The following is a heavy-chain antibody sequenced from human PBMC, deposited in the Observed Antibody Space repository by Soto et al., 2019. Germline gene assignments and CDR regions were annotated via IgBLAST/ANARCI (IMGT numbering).Heavy chain of an antibody. D-gene: IGHD6-19*01. V-gene: IGHV2-5*02. J-gene: IGHJ4*02. CDR2: IYWDDDK. CDR1: GFSLSSTRFA. Sequence: QITLKESGPTLVQPTQTLTRTCTFSGFSLSSTRFAVGWIRQHPGNALEWLALIYWDDDKRYSPFLKSRLTITKDTSKNQVVLTMTNMDPVETATYYCAHSVVAGLGYYFDYWGQGTLVTVSS. CDR3: AHSVVAGLGYYFDY.